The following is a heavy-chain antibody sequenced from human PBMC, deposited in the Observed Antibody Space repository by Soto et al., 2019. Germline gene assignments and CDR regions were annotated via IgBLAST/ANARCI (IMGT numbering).Heavy chain of an antibody. D-gene: IGHD4-4*01. V-gene: IGHV1-8*01. Sequence: ASWKVSCKATGYSFTCHDINWLRQAAGQGLEWMGWMNPNSGNAVYAQKFQGRVTMTRNTSITTAYIEVTSLKSEDTAVYFCARGAYNDYSHWFGPWGQGTLVTVPQ. CDR2: MNPNSGNA. J-gene: IGHJ5*02. CDR3: ARGAYNDYSHWFGP. CDR1: GYSFTCHD.